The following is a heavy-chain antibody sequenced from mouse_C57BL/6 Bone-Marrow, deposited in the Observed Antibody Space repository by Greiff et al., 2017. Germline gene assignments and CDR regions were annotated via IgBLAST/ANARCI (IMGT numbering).Heavy chain of an antibody. V-gene: IGHV1-64*01. CDR3: ARLRDMDY. J-gene: IGHJ4*01. CDR2: IHPISGST. Sequence: QVQLQQPGAELVKPGASVKLSCKASGYTFTSYWMHWVKQRPGQGLEWIGMIHPISGSTNYNEKFKSKATLTVDTSSSTAYMQLTSLTSEDSAVYYWARLRDMDYWGQGTTVTVSS. CDR1: GYTFTSYW.